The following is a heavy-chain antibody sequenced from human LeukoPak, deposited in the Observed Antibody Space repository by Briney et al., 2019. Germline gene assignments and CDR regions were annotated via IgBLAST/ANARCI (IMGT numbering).Heavy chain of an antibody. Sequence: SETLSLTCTVSGGSISSYYWTWIRQPPGKGLEWIGSLYYSGSTNYNPSLKSRVTISVDKSKNQFSLKLSSVTAADTAVYYCARSGWELLLAPDAFDIWGQGTMVTVSS. V-gene: IGHV4-59*12. CDR3: ARSGWELLLAPDAFDI. D-gene: IGHD1-26*01. CDR2: LYYSGST. J-gene: IGHJ3*02. CDR1: GGSISSYY.